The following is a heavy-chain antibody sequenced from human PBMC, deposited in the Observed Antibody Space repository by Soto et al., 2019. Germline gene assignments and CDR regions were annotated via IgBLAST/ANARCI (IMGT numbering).Heavy chain of an antibody. CDR3: VMARGPDEAFDY. V-gene: IGHV1-69*01. Sequence: QVQLVQSGAEVKKPGSSGKVSCRASEGTLRTFAISGGGQALGQGLEWRGGTTPIFGTANYAQKFQGRVTITADESTSTAYMELSSLRSEDTAVYYCVMARGPDEAFDYWGQGTLVTVSS. CDR1: EGTLRTFA. CDR2: TTPIFGTA. D-gene: IGHD3-10*01. J-gene: IGHJ4*02.